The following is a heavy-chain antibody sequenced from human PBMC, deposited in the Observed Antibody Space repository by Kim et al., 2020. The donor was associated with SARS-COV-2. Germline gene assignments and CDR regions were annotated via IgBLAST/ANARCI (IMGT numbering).Heavy chain of an antibody. D-gene: IGHD6-13*01. CDR3: ARDPYSSSWDYGMDV. Sequence: GGSLRLSCAASGFTVSSNYMSWVRQAPGKGLEWVSVIYSGGSTYYADSVKGRFTISRHNSKNTLYLQMNSLRAEDTAVYYCARDPYSSSWDYGMDVWGQGTTVTVSS. CDR1: GFTVSSNY. V-gene: IGHV3-53*04. CDR2: IYSGGST. J-gene: IGHJ6*02.